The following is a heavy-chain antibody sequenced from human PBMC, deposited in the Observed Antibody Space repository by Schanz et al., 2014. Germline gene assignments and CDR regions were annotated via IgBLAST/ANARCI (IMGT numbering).Heavy chain of an antibody. V-gene: IGHV3-NL1*01. CDR3: AKAADWPVTRFDP. CDR1: GFTFSSYG. Sequence: QVQLVESGGGVVQPGRSLRLSCAASGFTFSSYGMHWVRQAPGKGLEWVSALSEGGGGTHYADSVRGRFTISSDSSKNTLYLQMSSLRAEDTAVYYCAKAADWPVTRFDPWGQGTLVTVSS. CDR2: LSEGGGGT. D-gene: IGHD3-9*01. J-gene: IGHJ5*02.